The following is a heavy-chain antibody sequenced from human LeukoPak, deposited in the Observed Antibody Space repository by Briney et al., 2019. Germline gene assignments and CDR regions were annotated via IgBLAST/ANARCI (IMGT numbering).Heavy chain of an antibody. V-gene: IGHV3-23*01. CDR2: ISGSGGST. D-gene: IGHD2-21*01. CDR3: AKAPVTSCRGAYCYPFDS. Sequence: GGSLRLSCAASGFTFSSYSMNWVRQAPGKGLEWVSAISGSGGSTYYADSVKGRFTISRDNSKNTLYLQMNSLRAEDAAVYFCAKAPVTSCRGAYCYPFDSWGQGTLVTVSS. J-gene: IGHJ4*02. CDR1: GFTFSSYS.